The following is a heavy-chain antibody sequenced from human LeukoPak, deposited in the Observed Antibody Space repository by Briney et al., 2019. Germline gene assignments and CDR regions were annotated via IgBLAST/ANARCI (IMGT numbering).Heavy chain of an antibody. CDR1: GFTFSSYA. J-gene: IGHJ4*02. CDR2: ITGSGGST. V-gene: IGHV3-23*01. Sequence: GGSLGLSCAASGFTFSSYAMSWVRQAPGKGLEWVSAITGSGGSTYYADSVKGQFTISRDNSKNTLYLQMNSLRAEDTAVYYCAKDLVLAYGDYGGVYWGQGTLVTVSS. CDR3: AKDLVLAYGDYGGVY. D-gene: IGHD4-17*01.